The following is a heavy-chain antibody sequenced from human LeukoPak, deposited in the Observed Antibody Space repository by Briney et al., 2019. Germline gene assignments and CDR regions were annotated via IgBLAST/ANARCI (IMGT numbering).Heavy chain of an antibody. CDR3: ARSLRSMVRGVITDRWFDP. D-gene: IGHD3-10*01. V-gene: IGHV1-18*01. CDR1: GYTFTSYG. CDR2: ISAYNGNT. J-gene: IGHJ5*02. Sequence: GASVKVSCKASGYTFTSYGISWVRQAPGQGLEWMGWISAYNGNTNYAQKLQGRVTMTTDTSTSTAYMELRSLRSDDTAVYYCARSLRSMVRGVITDRWFDPWGQGTLVTVSS.